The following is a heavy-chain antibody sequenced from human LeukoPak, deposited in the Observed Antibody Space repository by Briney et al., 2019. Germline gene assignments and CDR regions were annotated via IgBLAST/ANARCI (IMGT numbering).Heavy chain of an antibody. CDR3: ARHILYDSSGYYTPFDY. Sequence: WVRQPPGKGLEWIGSIYYSGSTYYNPSLKSRVTISVDTSKNQFSLKLSSVTAADTAVYYCARHILYDSSGYYTPFDYWGQGTLVTVSS. D-gene: IGHD3-22*01. J-gene: IGHJ4*02. CDR2: IYYSGST. V-gene: IGHV4-39*01.